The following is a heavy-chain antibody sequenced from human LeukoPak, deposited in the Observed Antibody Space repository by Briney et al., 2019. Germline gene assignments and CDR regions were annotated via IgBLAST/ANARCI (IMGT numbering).Heavy chain of an antibody. CDR2: ISGSGGST. D-gene: IGHD6-19*01. CDR1: GGSISSGGYY. CDR3: AKDGQQWLVLSSVFFDY. Sequence: LSLTCTVSGGSISSGGYYWSWVRQAPGKGLEWVSAISGSGGSTYYADSVKGRFTISRDNSKNTLYLQMNSLRAEDTAVYYCAKDGQQWLVLSSVFFDYWGQGTLVTVSS. V-gene: IGHV3-23*01. J-gene: IGHJ4*02.